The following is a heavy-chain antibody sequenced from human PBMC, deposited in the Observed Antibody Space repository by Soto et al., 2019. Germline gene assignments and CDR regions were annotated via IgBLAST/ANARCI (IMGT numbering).Heavy chain of an antibody. CDR3: ATAGRDGSGSYYHENTYYYYYGMDV. D-gene: IGHD3-10*01. Sequence: EASVKVSCKVSGYTLTELSMHWVRQAPGKGLEWMGGFDPEDGETIYAQKFQGRVTMTEDASTDTAYMELSSLRSEDTAVYYCATAGRDGSGSYYHENTYYYYYGMDVWGQGTTVTVSS. CDR2: FDPEDGET. CDR1: GYTLTELS. V-gene: IGHV1-24*01. J-gene: IGHJ6*02.